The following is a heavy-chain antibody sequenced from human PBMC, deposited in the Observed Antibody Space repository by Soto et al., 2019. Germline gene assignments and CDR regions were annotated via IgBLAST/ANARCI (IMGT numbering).Heavy chain of an antibody. CDR1: GFTFSSYA. J-gene: IGHJ4*02. CDR3: AKRSGHFWSGQYPHGAFDY. V-gene: IGHV3-23*01. D-gene: IGHD3-3*02. Sequence: GGSLRLSCAASGFTFSSYAMSWVRQAPGKGLEWVSAISGSGGSTYYAESVKGRFTISRDNSKNTLYLQMNSLRAEDTAVYYCAKRSGHFWSGQYPHGAFDYWGQGTLVTVSS. CDR2: ISGSGGST.